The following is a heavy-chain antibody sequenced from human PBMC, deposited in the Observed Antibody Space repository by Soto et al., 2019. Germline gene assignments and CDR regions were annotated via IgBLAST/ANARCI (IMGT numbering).Heavy chain of an antibody. CDR1: GFTFSSYS. Sequence: GSLRLSCAASGFTFSSYSMNWVRQAPGKGLEWVSSISSSSSYIYYADSVKGRFTISRDNAKNSLYLQMNSLRAEDTAVYYCARDEGVYYYDSSGYYYWGQGTLVTVSS. V-gene: IGHV3-21*01. CDR3: ARDEGVYYYDSSGYYY. CDR2: ISSSSSYI. D-gene: IGHD3-22*01. J-gene: IGHJ4*02.